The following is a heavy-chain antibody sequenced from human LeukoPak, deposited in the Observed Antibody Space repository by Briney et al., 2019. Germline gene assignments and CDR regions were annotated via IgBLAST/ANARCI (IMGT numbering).Heavy chain of an antibody. Sequence: GASVRVSCKASGYTFTSYCISWVRQAPGQGLAWMGIINPSGGSTNYAQKFQGRVTMTRNTSIRTAYMELSSLRSEDTAVYDCARVLSPRLRYFDWSPIQDYYYMDVWGKGTTVTISS. V-gene: IGHV1-46*01. CDR2: INPSGGST. CDR3: ARVLSPRLRYFDWSPIQDYYYMDV. CDR1: GYTFTSYC. J-gene: IGHJ6*03. D-gene: IGHD3-9*01.